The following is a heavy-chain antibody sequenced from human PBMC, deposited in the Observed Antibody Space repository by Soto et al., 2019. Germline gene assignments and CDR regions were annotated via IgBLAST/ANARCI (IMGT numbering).Heavy chain of an antibody. CDR3: AREADSSVHDAFDN. Sequence: GGSLRLSCAASGFTFSSYGMHWVRQAPGKGLEWVAVIWYDGSNKYYADSVKGRFTISRDNSKNTLYLQMNSRRAEDTAVYYCAREADSSVHDAFDNGGQGTMVTVSS. J-gene: IGHJ3*02. CDR2: IWYDGSNK. D-gene: IGHD3-22*01. CDR1: GFTFSSYG. V-gene: IGHV3-33*01.